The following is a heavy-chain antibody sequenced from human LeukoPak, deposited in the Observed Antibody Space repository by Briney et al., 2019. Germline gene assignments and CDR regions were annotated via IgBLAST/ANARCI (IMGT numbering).Heavy chain of an antibody. V-gene: IGHV3-48*03. J-gene: IGHJ4*02. CDR1: GFTFRSYE. CDR3: ARDQGKYSHGQLDY. CDR2: ISNSGHNV. Sequence: GGSLRLSCAASGFTFRSYEMTWVRQAPGKGLGYISYISNSGHNVYYADSVKGRFTISRDNAKSSLYLQVDSLRAEDTAVYYCARDQGKYSHGQLDYWGQGILVTVSA. D-gene: IGHD5-18*01.